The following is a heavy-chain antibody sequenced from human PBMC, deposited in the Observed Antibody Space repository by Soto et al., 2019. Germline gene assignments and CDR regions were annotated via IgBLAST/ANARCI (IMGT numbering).Heavy chain of an antibody. J-gene: IGHJ5*02. Sequence: GGSLRLSCAASGFTFRIFTMNWVRHAPGKGLEWVSTISSNSAYIYYTDALRGRFTISRDNAKNSLHLQMNSLRAEDTAVYYCTRDASRDSSARGWFDPWGPGTLVTVSS. CDR1: GFTFRIFT. D-gene: IGHD6-13*01. CDR3: TRDASRDSSARGWFDP. V-gene: IGHV3-21*01. CDR2: ISSNSAYI.